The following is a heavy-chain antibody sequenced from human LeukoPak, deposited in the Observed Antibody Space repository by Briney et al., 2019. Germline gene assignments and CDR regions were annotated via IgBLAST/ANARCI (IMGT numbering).Heavy chain of an antibody. Sequence: PSETLSLTCAVSGYSISSGYYWGWIRQSPGKGLEWIGSIYHRGTTYYNPSLKRRVTILVDTSKNQFSLKLSSVTAADTAVYYCARIAMFYYESSGYYSDYWGQGTLVTVSS. J-gene: IGHJ4*02. CDR2: IYHRGTT. CDR3: ARIAMFYYESSGYYSDY. D-gene: IGHD3-22*01. CDR1: GYSISSGYY. V-gene: IGHV4-38-2*01.